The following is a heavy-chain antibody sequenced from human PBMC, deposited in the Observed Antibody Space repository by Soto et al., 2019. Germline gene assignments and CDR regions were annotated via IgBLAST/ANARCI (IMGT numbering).Heavy chain of an antibody. D-gene: IGHD3-10*01. V-gene: IGHV1-46*01. CDR3: ASYGSGSYHPLSAFDI. J-gene: IGHJ3*02. CDR1: GYTFTSYY. CDR2: INPSGGST. Sequence: ASVKVSCKASGYTFTSYYMHWVRQAPGQGLEWMGIINPSGGSTSYAQKFQGRVTMTRDTSTGTVYMELSSLRSEDTAVYYCASYGSGSYHPLSAFDIWGQGTMVTVSS.